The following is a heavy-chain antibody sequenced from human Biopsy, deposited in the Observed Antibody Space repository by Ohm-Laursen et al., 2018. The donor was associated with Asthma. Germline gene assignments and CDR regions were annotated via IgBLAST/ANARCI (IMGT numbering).Heavy chain of an antibody. CDR1: GGTFNTYV. J-gene: IGHJ4*02. CDR3: ARKAGSCISRTCYSLDF. V-gene: IGHV1-69*01. D-gene: IGHD2-2*01. CDR2: INSVFGTT. Sequence: VKVSCKSLGGTFNTYVIGWVRQAPGQGLKWMGGINSVFGTTTYPQKFQERVTITADDSTSTVYMELSSLRSEDPAVYYCARKAGSCISRTCYSLDFWGQGTLVTVSS.